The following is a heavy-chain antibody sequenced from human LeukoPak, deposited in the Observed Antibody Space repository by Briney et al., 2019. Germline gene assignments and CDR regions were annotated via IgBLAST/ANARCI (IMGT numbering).Heavy chain of an antibody. V-gene: IGHV1-8*01. D-gene: IGHD4-17*01. CDR3: RTFTVTTGDYFDY. J-gene: IGHJ4*02. Sequence: GASVKVSCKASGYTFTSYDINWVRQATGQGLEWMGWMNPNSGNTGYAQKFQGRVTMTRNTSISTAYVELSSLRSEDTAVYYCRTFTVTTGDYFDYWGQGTLVTVSS. CDR2: MNPNSGNT. CDR1: GYTFTSYD.